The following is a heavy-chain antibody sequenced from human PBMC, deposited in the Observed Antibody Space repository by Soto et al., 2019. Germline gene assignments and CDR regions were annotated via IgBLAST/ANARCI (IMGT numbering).Heavy chain of an antibody. J-gene: IGHJ3*02. CDR2: IIPIFGTA. CDR3: ARVCSSTSCYWDIDAFDI. V-gene: IGHV1-69*06. CDR1: GGTFSSYA. D-gene: IGHD2-2*01. Sequence: GASVKVSCKASGGTFSSYAISWVRQAPGQGLEWMGGIIPIFGTANYAQKFQGRVTITADKSTSTAYMELSSLRSEDTAVYYCARVCSSTSCYWDIDAFDIWGQGTMVTV.